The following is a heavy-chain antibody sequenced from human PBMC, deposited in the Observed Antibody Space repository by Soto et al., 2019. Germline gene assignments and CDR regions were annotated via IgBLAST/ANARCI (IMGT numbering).Heavy chain of an antibody. D-gene: IGHD1-7*01. Sequence: GASVKGSCKASGYTFTGYYMHWVRQAPGQGLEWMGWINPNSGGTNYAQKFQGWVTMTRDTSISTAYMELSRLRSDDTAVYYCARDGWGNYGKLKGGAFDIWAQGTMVTVPS. CDR3: ARDGWGNYGKLKGGAFDI. V-gene: IGHV1-2*04. CDR1: GYTFTGYY. CDR2: INPNSGGT. J-gene: IGHJ3*02.